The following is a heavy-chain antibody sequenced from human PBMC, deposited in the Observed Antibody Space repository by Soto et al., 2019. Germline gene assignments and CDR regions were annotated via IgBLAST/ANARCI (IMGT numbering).Heavy chain of an antibody. D-gene: IGHD2-21*02. Sequence: ASVKVSCKASGYTFTGYYMHWVRQAPGQGLEWMGWINPNSGGTNYAQKFQGWVTMTRDTSISTAYMELSRLRSDDTAVYYCAREAYCGGDCYSGFDYWGQGTLVTVSS. CDR1: GYTFTGYY. CDR2: INPNSGGT. CDR3: AREAYCGGDCYSGFDY. J-gene: IGHJ4*02. V-gene: IGHV1-2*04.